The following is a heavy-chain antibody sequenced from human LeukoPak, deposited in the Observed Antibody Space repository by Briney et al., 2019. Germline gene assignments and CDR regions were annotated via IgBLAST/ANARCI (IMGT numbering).Heavy chain of an antibody. V-gene: IGHV3-30*19. J-gene: IGHJ6*03. D-gene: IGHD5-12*01. CDR2: ISYDRSNK. CDR3: ARDPGSGYGSYYYMDV. Sequence: GGSLRLSCIGSTFTFSDYGMHWVRQAPGKGLEWVAVISYDRSNKYYADSVKGRFTISRDNSKNTLYLQMNSLRAEDTAVYYCARDPGSGYGSYYYMDVWGKGTTVTVSS. CDR1: TFTFSDYG.